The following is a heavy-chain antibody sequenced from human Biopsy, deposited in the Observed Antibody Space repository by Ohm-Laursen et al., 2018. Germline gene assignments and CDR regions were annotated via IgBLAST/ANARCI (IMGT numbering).Heavy chain of an antibody. D-gene: IGHD2-21*01. CDR1: GGSISDSTYH. CDR2: IDWDDAN. V-gene: IGHV2-70*04. Sequence: TLSLTCAVSGGSISDSTYHWGWIRQPPGKALEWLARIDWDDANFYSASLKSRLTISKGTSGNHVVLTLSDVDPVDTGTYYCARIPIPIFSAALVYRHRRHLQGLDVWGQGTTVIVSS. CDR3: ARIPIPIFSAALVYRHRRHLQGLDV. J-gene: IGHJ6*02.